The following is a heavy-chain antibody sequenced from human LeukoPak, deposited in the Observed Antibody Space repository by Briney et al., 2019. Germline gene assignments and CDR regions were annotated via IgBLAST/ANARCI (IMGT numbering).Heavy chain of an antibody. CDR2: IWNDGSYK. Sequence: GRSLRLSCAASGFTFSDCGMHWVRQAPGKGLEWVAVIWNDGSYKYYVDSVKGRFTISRDNSESTLYLQMNSLRAEDTAVYYCTKPTRGSGGSFLIDFWGQGTLVTVSS. D-gene: IGHD2-15*01. CDR3: TKPTRGSGGSFLIDF. CDR1: GFTFSDCG. V-gene: IGHV3-33*06. J-gene: IGHJ4*02.